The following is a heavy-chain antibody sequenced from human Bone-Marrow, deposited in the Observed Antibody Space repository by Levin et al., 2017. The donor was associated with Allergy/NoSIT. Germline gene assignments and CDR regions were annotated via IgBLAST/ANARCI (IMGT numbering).Heavy chain of an antibody. D-gene: IGHD6-19*01. Sequence: PGGSLRLSCAASGFTFNSYGMHWVRQAPGKGLEWVAVISYHGRNKYYADSVKGRFTISRDNSNNMVYLQMNSLRPEDTAVYYCAKATGWHGYDWFDPWGQGTLVTVSS. CDR2: ISYHGRNK. CDR3: AKATGWHGYDWFDP. V-gene: IGHV3-30*18. CDR1: GFTFNSYG. J-gene: IGHJ5*02.